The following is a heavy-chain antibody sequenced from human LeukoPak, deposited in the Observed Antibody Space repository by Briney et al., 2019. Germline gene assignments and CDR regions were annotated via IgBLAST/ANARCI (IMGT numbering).Heavy chain of an antibody. V-gene: IGHV3-23*01. CDR1: GFTFRDYV. J-gene: IGHJ3*01. CDR3: AQDWPSAVTTTPGF. Sequence: GGSLRLSCAASGFTFRDYVMSWFRQAPGKGLEWVSSISPSGDSTYYAGSVKGRFTLSRDNSKNTVYFQMNSLRAEDTAIYYCAQDWPSAVTTTPGFWGQGTMVIVSS. CDR2: ISPSGDST. D-gene: IGHD4-17*01.